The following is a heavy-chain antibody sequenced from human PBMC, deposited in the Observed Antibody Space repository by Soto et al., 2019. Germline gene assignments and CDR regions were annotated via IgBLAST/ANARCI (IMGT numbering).Heavy chain of an antibody. J-gene: IGHJ4*02. CDR1: GFSLSTSGMR. D-gene: IGHD3-22*01. CDR2: IDWDDDK. Sequence: SGPTLVNPTQTLTLTCTFSGFSLSTSGMRVSWIRQPPGKALEWLARIDWDDDKFYSTSLKTRLTISKDTSKNQVVLTMTNMDPVDTATYYCARTSPYYYDSSGYYYFDYWGQGTLVTVSS. V-gene: IGHV2-70*04. CDR3: ARTSPYYYDSSGYYYFDY.